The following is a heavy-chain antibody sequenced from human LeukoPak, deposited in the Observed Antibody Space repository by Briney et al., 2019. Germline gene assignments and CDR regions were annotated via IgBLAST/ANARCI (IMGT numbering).Heavy chain of an antibody. CDR1: GFTFSTYA. V-gene: IGHV3-30*01. Sequence: PGRSLRLSCAASGFTFSTYAMHWVRQAPGKGLEWVAVISYDGSSQYYADSVKGRFTISRDNSKNTMYLQMNSLRAEDTAVYYCARDRDCSSTSCYNAFDIWGQGTMVTVSS. CDR2: ISYDGSSQ. D-gene: IGHD2-2*02. J-gene: IGHJ3*02. CDR3: ARDRDCSSTSCYNAFDI.